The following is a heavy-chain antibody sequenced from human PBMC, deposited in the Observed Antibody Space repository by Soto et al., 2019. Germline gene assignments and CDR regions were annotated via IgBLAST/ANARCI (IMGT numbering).Heavy chain of an antibody. CDR1: GFTFSSYA. CDR2: ISGSGGST. J-gene: IGHJ4*02. D-gene: IGHD4-17*01. V-gene: IGHV3-23*01. Sequence: VQLLESGGGLVQPGGSLRLSCAVSGFTFSSYAMSWVRQAPGKGLEWVSAISGSGGSTYYADSVKGRFTISRDNSKNTLYLQMNSLRAEDTAVYYCAKDPLGDYSYFDYWGQGTLVTVSS. CDR3: AKDPLGDYSYFDY.